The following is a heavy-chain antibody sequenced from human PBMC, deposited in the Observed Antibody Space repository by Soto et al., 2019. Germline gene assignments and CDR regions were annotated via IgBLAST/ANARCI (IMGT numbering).Heavy chain of an antibody. Sequence: SETLSLTCIVSGASFSDANYYWVWIRQPPGEGLEWIGSFYYDGRTYYNASLKSRVTISVDTSKNHFSLMLTSVTAADTAVYYCERRSHIVVAPTWGQGTLVTVSS. CDR2: FYYDGRT. J-gene: IGHJ4*02. D-gene: IGHD2-21*01. CDR3: ERRSHIVVAPT. CDR1: GASFSDANYY. V-gene: IGHV4-39*02.